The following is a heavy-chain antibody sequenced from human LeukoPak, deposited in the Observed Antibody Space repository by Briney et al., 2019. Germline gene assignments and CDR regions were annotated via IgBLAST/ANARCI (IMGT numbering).Heavy chain of an antibody. V-gene: IGHV4-34*01. Sequence: PSETLSLTCGVSGASFIGYYWSWIRQPPGKGLEWIGEINHSGGTNYNPSLKSRVTISVDTSKKQFSLKLRSVTAEDTAVYYCATDRYYGSGSYYKFDYWGQGGLVTVSS. CDR2: INHSGGT. CDR1: GASFIGYY. J-gene: IGHJ4*02. D-gene: IGHD3-10*01. CDR3: ATDRYYGSGSYYKFDY.